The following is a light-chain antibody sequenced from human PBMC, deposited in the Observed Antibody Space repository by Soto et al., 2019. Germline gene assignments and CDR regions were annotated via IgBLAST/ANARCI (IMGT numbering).Light chain of an antibody. CDR1: QSISSW. CDR2: KAS. J-gene: IGKJ4*01. CDR3: QQYTSDSLT. Sequence: DIQMTQSPSTLSASVGDRVTITCRASQSISSWLAWYQQKPGKAPKLLIYKASSLESGVPSRFSGSGSGTEFTLTISSLQPDDFATYYCQQYTSDSLTFGGGTKVEIK. V-gene: IGKV1-5*03.